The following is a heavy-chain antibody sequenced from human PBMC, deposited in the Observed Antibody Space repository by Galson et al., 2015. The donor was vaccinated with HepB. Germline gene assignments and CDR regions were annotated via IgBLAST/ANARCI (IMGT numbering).Heavy chain of an antibody. V-gene: IGHV3-7*01. Sequence: SLRLSCAASGFTFSSYGMHWVRQAPGKGLEWVADINQDGKERNYVDSVKGRFIISRDNAKNSLFLQMSSLRVEDTSVYYCARDRPDYGPSSGYYFGKGFDYWGQGTLVTVSS. J-gene: IGHJ4*02. CDR2: INQDGKER. CDR3: ARDRPDYGPSSGYYFGKGFDY. CDR1: GFTFSSYG. D-gene: IGHD3-22*01.